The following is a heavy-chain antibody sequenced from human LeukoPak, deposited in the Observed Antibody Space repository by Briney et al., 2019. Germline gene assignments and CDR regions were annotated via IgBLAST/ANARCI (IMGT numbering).Heavy chain of an antibody. Sequence: GGSLRLSFAASGFTFSSYWMGWGPQTPGKRLERVANIKQDGSEKYYVDSVQGRFTISRDNAKNSLYLQMNSLRAEDTAVYYCARGGIVVVPAARPLDYWGQGTLVTVSS. V-gene: IGHV3-7*01. CDR2: IKQDGSEK. J-gene: IGHJ4*02. D-gene: IGHD2-2*02. CDR1: GFTFSSYW. CDR3: ARGGIVVVPAARPLDY.